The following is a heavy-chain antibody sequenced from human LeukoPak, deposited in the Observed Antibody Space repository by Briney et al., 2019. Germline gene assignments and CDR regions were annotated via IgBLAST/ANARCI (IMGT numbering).Heavy chain of an antibody. CDR2: IIPIFGTA. J-gene: IGHJ4*02. Sequence: AASVKVSCKASGGTFSSYAISWVRQAPGQGLKWMGGIIPIFGTANYAQKFQGRVTITADESTSTAYMELSSLRSEDTAVYYCARGVGGVRPYYFDYWGQGTLVTVSS. CDR3: ARGVGGVRPYYFDY. V-gene: IGHV1-69*13. D-gene: IGHD4-23*01. CDR1: GGTFSSYA.